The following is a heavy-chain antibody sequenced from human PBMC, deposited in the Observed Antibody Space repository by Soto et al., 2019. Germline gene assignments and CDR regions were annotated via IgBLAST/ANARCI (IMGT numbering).Heavy chain of an antibody. Sequence: GAPVEVSSKDSGGTLNSYSISWARQAPGQGLEWMGRIIPILGIANYAQKFQGRVTITADKSTSTAYMELSSLRSEDTAVYYCARAVEYSSSFDYWGQGTLVTVSS. CDR1: GGTLNSYS. D-gene: IGHD6-6*01. V-gene: IGHV1-69*04. CDR3: ARAVEYSSSFDY. CDR2: IIPILGIA. J-gene: IGHJ4*02.